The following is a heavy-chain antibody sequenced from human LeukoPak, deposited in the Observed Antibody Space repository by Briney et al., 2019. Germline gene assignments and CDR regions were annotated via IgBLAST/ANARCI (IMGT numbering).Heavy chain of an antibody. J-gene: IGHJ3*02. Sequence: GASVKVSCKASGYTFTSYYMHWVRQAPGQGLEWMGIINPSGGSTSYAQKFQGRVTMTRDTSTSTAYMELRSLRSDDTAVYYCAREQAGRFPDIWGQGTMVTVSS. V-gene: IGHV1-46*01. CDR3: AREQAGRFPDI. D-gene: IGHD1-14*01. CDR1: GYTFTSYY. CDR2: INPSGGST.